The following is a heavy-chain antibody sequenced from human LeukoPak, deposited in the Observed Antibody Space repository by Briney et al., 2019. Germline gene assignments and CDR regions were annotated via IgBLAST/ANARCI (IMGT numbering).Heavy chain of an antibody. Sequence: SVKVSCKASGGTFSSYAISWVRQAPGQGLEWMGGIIPIFGTANYAQKFRGRVTITADESTSTAYMELSSLRSEDTAVYYCARDRSRVERGYFDYWGQGTLVTVSS. D-gene: IGHD5-24*01. V-gene: IGHV1-69*13. CDR2: IIPIFGTA. J-gene: IGHJ4*02. CDR1: GGTFSSYA. CDR3: ARDRSRVERGYFDY.